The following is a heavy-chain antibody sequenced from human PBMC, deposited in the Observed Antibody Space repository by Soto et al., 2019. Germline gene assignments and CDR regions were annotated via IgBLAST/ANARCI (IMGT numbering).Heavy chain of an antibody. CDR2: ISGSGGST. V-gene: IGHV3-23*01. CDR3: ATRDFWSGYYPHNFDS. CDR1: GFTFSSYA. D-gene: IGHD3-3*01. J-gene: IGHJ4*02. Sequence: GGSLRLSCAASGFTFSSYAMSWVRQAPGKGLEWVSAISGSGGSTYYADSVKGRFTISRDNSKNTLYLQMNSLRAEDTAVYYCATRDFWSGYYPHNFDSWRQGPLVTVS.